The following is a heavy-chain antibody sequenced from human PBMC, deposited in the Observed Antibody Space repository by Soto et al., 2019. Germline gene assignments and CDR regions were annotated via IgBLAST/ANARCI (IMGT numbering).Heavy chain of an antibody. CDR1: GYTFTGYY. Sequence: ASVKLSWPASGYTFTGYYMHCVRQAPGQGLEWMGWINPNSSGTVYAQKFQGRVTMTRDTSLTTAYMQLNRLTPDDTAIYYCARYLIVDGPDQDLMDLCAQRNTDIVDS. CDR2: INPNSSGT. J-gene: IGHJ5*01. CDR3: ARYLIVDGPDQDLMDLCAQRNTDIVDS. D-gene: IGHD3-22*01. V-gene: IGHV1-2*02.